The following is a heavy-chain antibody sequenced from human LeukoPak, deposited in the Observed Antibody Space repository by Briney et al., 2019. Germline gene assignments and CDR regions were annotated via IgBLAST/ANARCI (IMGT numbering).Heavy chain of an antibody. V-gene: IGHV3-30*03. CDR3: ASYYGALDAFDI. CDR2: ISYDGSNK. D-gene: IGHD3-3*01. J-gene: IGHJ3*02. CDR1: GFTFSNYW. Sequence: GGSLRLSCAASGFTFSNYWMSWVRQAPGRGLEWVAVISYDGSNKYYADSVKGRFTISRDNSKNTLYLQMNSLRAEDTAVYYCASYYGALDAFDIWGQGTMVTVSS.